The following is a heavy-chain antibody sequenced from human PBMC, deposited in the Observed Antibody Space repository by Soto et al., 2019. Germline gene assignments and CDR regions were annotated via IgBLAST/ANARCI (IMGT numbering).Heavy chain of an antibody. Sequence: SETLSLTCVVSGGSITSYHWSWIRQFPGKGLEWIAYTSYTGNTNYNPSLQSRVTISMDTSKNQLSLKLTSMTAADTAVYFCARVTMVIRDSDHFGVDVWGHGTTVTVSS. CDR2: TSYTGNT. D-gene: IGHD4-17*01. CDR1: GGSITSYH. J-gene: IGHJ6*02. CDR3: ARVTMVIRDSDHFGVDV. V-gene: IGHV4-59*01.